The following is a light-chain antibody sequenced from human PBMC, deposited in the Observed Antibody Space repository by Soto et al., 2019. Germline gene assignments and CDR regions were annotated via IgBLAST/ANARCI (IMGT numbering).Light chain of an antibody. J-gene: IGKJ1*01. CDR3: QHCHSIPWT. CDR2: TAS. V-gene: IGKV1-39*01. Sequence: DIQMTQSPSSLSASVGDRVTITCRASQSISSYVNWYQQKPGKAPKLLIYTASNLQSGVPSRFSGSGSGTDFTLTISRLQHEDFANYYCQHCHSIPWTFGQGTKVEIK. CDR1: QSISSY.